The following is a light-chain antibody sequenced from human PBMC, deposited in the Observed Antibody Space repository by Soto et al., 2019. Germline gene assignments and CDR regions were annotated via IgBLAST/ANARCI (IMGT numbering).Light chain of an antibody. CDR1: SSDVGGYNF. CDR2: DVS. Sequence: QSALTQPRSVSGSPGQSVTISCTGTSSDVGGYNFVSWYQHHPGKAPELMIYDVSKRPSGVPDRFSGSKSGNTASLTISGLQAEDEADYYCCSYAGSYTGVFGAGTKLTVL. J-gene: IGLJ2*01. V-gene: IGLV2-11*01. CDR3: CSYAGSYTGV.